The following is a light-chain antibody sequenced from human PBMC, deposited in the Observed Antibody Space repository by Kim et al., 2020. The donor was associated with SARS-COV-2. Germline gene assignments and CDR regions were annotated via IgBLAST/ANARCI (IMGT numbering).Light chain of an antibody. CDR3: CSYAGSSTFDV. CDR2: EVT. J-gene: IGLJ1*01. V-gene: IGLV2-23*02. Sequence: SITFSCTGTSNDFGSYNLVSWYQHHPGKAPKLMISEVTKRPSGVSNRFSGSKSGNTASLTISGLQAEDEADYYCCSYAGSSTFDVFGTGTKVTVL. CDR1: SNDFGSYNL.